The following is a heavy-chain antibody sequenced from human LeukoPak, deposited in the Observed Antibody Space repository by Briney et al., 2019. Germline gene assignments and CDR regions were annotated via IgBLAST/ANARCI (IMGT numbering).Heavy chain of an antibody. Sequence: GGSLRLSCAASGFTFSSYWSWVRQAPGKGLEWVANTNQDGSEKYYVDSVKGRFTISRDNAKNSLYLQMNNLRVEDTAIYYCARRGSGSAFDVWGQGTMVTVSS. V-gene: IGHV3-7*01. CDR1: GFTFSSYW. D-gene: IGHD6-25*01. CDR2: TNQDGSEK. CDR3: ARRGSGSAFDV. J-gene: IGHJ3*01.